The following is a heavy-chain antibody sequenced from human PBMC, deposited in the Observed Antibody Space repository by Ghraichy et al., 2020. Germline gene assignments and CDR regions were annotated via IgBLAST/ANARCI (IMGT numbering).Heavy chain of an antibody. Sequence: GGSLRLSCAASGFTFSSYSMNWVRQAPGKGLEWVSSISSSSSYIYYADSVKGRFTISRDNAKNSLYLQMNSLRAEDTAVYYCARDEGSSGYYVFPLDYWGQGTLVTVSS. CDR1: GFTFSSYS. D-gene: IGHD3-22*01. CDR2: ISSSSSYI. J-gene: IGHJ4*02. CDR3: ARDEGSSGYYVFPLDY. V-gene: IGHV3-21*01.